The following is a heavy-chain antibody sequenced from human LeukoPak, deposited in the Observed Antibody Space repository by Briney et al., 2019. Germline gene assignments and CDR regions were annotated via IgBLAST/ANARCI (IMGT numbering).Heavy chain of an antibody. J-gene: IGHJ4*02. CDR1: GFTFGSHA. CDR2: ISSGSHYM. Sequence: GGSLRLSCAASGFTFGSHAMNWVRQAPGKGLEWVSSISSGSHYMYYTDSVKGRFTISRDNAKNSLYLQMDSLRVEDTAVYYCARDGFSGYNNLGFDYWGQGTLVTVSS. V-gene: IGHV3-21*01. CDR3: ARDGFSGYNNLGFDY. D-gene: IGHD5-12*01.